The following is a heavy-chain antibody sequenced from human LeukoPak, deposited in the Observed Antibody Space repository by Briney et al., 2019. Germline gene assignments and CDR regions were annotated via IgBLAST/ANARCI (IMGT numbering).Heavy chain of an antibody. CDR1: GFTFSSYA. CDR2: ISGSGGGT. J-gene: IGHJ4*02. D-gene: IGHD3-22*01. V-gene: IGHV3-23*01. CDR3: AKVRGTANYYDSSGYYRG. Sequence: GGSLRLSCAASGFTFSSYAMSWVRQAPGKGLEWVSAISGSGGGTYYADSVKGRFTISRDNSKNTLYLQMNSLRAEDTAVYYCAKVRGTANYYDSSGYYRGWGQGTLVTVSS.